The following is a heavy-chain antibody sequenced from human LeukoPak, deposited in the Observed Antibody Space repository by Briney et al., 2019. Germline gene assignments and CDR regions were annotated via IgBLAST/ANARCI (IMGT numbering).Heavy chain of an antibody. J-gene: IGHJ5*02. D-gene: IGHD3-22*01. V-gene: IGHV3-33*01. Sequence: GGSLRLSCAASGFTFSSYGMHWVRQARGKGLEWGAVIWYYGSNKYYADSVKGRFTISRDNYKNTLYLQMNRLRAEDTAVYYCARDGMIVSNGNWFAPWGQGTLVTVSS. CDR1: GFTFSSYG. CDR2: IWYYGSNK. CDR3: ARDGMIVSNGNWFAP.